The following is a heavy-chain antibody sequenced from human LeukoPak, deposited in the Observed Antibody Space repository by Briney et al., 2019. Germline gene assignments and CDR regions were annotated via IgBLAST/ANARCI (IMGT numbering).Heavy chain of an antibody. CDR3: ARPRGIAAAWFDP. CDR2: IYYSGST. J-gene: IGHJ5*02. Sequence: SETLSLTCTVSGGSISSSSYYWGWIRQPPGEGLEWIGSIYYSGSTYYNPSLKSRVTISVDTSKNQFSLKLSSVTAADTAFYYCARPRGIAAAWFDPWGQGTLVTVSS. V-gene: IGHV4-39*01. D-gene: IGHD6-13*01. CDR1: GGSISSSSYY.